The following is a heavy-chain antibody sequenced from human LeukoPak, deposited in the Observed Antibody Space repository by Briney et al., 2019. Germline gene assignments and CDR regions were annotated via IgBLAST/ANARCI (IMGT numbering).Heavy chain of an antibody. CDR2: ISSSGSTI. V-gene: IGHV3-48*03. Sequence: GGSLRLSCAASGFTFSSYEMNWVRQAPGKGLEWVSYISSSGSTIYYADSVKGRFTISRDNAKNSLYLQMNSLRAEDTAVYYCARDPGVTPVGGYWGQGTLVTVSS. CDR1: GFTFSSYE. J-gene: IGHJ4*02. D-gene: IGHD2-21*02. CDR3: ARDPGVTPVGGY.